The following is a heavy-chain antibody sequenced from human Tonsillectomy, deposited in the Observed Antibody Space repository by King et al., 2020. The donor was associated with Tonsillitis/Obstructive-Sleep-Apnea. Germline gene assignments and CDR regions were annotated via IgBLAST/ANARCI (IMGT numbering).Heavy chain of an antibody. CDR1: XXXFATXW. J-gene: IGHJ6*03. D-gene: IGHD2-2*01. CDR3: VRXPPXXXSTXXYSXDXYSMXV. Sequence: VQLVESGAEVKKPGEXLKISCXGSXXXFATXWIGWVRQMPGKGLEWMGIIYPGDSDTRYSPSFQGQVTISADKSISTAYLQWSSLKASDTAMYYCVRXPPXXXSTXXYSXDXYSMXVWGXXTTVTV. CDR2: IYPGDSDT. V-gene: IGHV5-51*01.